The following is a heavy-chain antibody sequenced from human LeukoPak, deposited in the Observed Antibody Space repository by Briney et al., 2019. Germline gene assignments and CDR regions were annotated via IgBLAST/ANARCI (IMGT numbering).Heavy chain of an antibody. Sequence: GESLKISCKGSGYSFTSYWIGWVRQMPGKGLEWMGIIYPGDSDTRYSPSFQGQVTISADKSISTAYLQWSSLKASDTAMYYCASPSANDDYGDYGGAFDTWGQGTMVTVSS. V-gene: IGHV5-51*01. CDR1: GYSFTSYW. J-gene: IGHJ3*02. CDR2: IYPGDSDT. D-gene: IGHD4-17*01. CDR3: ASPSANDDYGDYGGAFDT.